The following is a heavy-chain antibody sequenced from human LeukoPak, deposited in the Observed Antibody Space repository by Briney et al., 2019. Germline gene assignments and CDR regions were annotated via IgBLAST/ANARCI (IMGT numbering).Heavy chain of an antibody. V-gene: IGHV4-31*03. CDR2: IYYSGST. CDR1: GGSISSGGYY. Sequence: SETLSLTCTVSGGSISSGGYYWSWIRQHPGKGLEWIGYIYYSGSTYYNPSLKRRVTISVDTSKNQFSLKLRSVTAADTAVYYCASSKLGNYYFDYWGQGTLVTVSS. J-gene: IGHJ4*02. CDR3: ASSKLGNYYFDY. D-gene: IGHD7-27*01.